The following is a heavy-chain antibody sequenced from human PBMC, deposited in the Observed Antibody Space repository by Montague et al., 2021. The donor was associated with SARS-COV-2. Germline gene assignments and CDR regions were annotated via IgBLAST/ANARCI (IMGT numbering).Heavy chain of an antibody. J-gene: IGHJ4*02. CDR3: AREVIMITFGGVIAQPPFDX. V-gene: IGHV3-7*01. Sequence: SLRLSCAASGFTFSSHWMSWVRQAPGMGLEWVANIKQDGSEKSYVDSVKGRFTISRDNAKDSLYLQMNSLRAEDTAVYYCAREVIMITFGGVIAQPPFDXWGQGTLVTVSS. CDR2: IKQDGSEK. CDR1: GFTFSSHW. D-gene: IGHD3-16*02.